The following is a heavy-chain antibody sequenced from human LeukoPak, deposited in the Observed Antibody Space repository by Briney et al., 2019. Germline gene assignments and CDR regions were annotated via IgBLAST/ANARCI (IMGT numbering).Heavy chain of an antibody. Sequence: PSETLSLTCTVSGGSISSSSYYWGWIRQPPGKGLEWIGSIYYSGSTYYNPSLKSRVTISVDTSKNQFSLKLSSVTAADTAVYYCARDVFAYSSSSVDYFDYWGQGTLVTVSS. CDR2: IYYSGST. V-gene: IGHV4-39*07. D-gene: IGHD6-6*01. CDR3: ARDVFAYSSSSVDYFDY. J-gene: IGHJ4*02. CDR1: GGSISSSSYY.